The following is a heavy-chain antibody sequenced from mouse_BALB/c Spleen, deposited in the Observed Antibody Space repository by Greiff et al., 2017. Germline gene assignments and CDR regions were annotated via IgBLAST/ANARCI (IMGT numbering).Heavy chain of an antibody. CDR2: ISSGGSYT. CDR1: GFTFSSYG. V-gene: IGHV5-6*02. Sequence: EVMLVESGGDLVKPGGSLKLSCAASGFTFSSYGMSWVRQTPDKRLEWVATISSGGSYTYYPDSVKGRFTISRDNAKNTLYLQMSSLKSEDTAMYYCAGHYGSSYFDYWGQGTTLTVSS. CDR3: AGHYGSSYFDY. D-gene: IGHD1-1*01. J-gene: IGHJ2*01.